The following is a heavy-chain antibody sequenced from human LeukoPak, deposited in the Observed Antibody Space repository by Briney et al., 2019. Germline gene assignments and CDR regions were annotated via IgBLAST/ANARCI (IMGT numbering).Heavy chain of an antibody. V-gene: IGHV4-39*07. CDR2: IYYSGST. J-gene: IGHJ3*01. D-gene: IGHD3-10*01. CDR1: GGSISSSSYY. Sequence: PSETLSLTCTVSGGSISSSSYYWVWIRQPPGKGLEWIGSIYYSGSTYYNPSLKSRVTISVDTSKNQFSLKLSSVTAADTAVYYCARHMSVSYDAFDLWGRGTTVTVSS. CDR3: ARHMSVSYDAFDL.